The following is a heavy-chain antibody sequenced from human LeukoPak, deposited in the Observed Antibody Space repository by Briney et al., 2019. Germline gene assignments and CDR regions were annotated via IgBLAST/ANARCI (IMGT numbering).Heavy chain of an antibody. V-gene: IGHV3-23*01. CDR2: ISGSGGST. D-gene: IGHD3-22*01. CDR3: AKAGKEPHTYYYDTSRYKAGAFDI. CDR1: GFTFRGYA. Sequence: GGSLRLSCAASGFTFRGYAMRWVRQAPGKGLEWVSAISGSGGSTYYADSVKGRFTISRDNSKNTLYLQITSLRAEDTAVYYCAKAGKEPHTYYYDTSRYKAGAFDIWGHGTMVTVSS. J-gene: IGHJ3*02.